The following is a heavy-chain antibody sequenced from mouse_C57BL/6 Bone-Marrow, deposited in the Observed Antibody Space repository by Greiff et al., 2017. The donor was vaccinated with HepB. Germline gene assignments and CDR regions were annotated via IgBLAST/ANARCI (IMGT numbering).Heavy chain of an antibody. CDR1: GYTFTDYY. CDR2: INPNNGGT. D-gene: IGHD1-1*01. Sequence: VQLQQSGPELVKPGASVKISCKASGYTFTDYYMNWVKQSHGKSLEWIGDINPNNGGTSYNQKFKGKATLTVDKSSSTAYMELRSLTSEDSAVYYCARDYYGSRYNWCGDVWGTGTTVTVSS. J-gene: IGHJ1*03. V-gene: IGHV1-26*01. CDR3: ARDYYGSRYNWCGDV.